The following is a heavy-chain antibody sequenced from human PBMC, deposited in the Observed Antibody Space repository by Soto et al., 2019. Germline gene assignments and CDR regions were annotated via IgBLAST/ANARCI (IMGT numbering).Heavy chain of an antibody. CDR2: INPNSGDT. CDR3: ARESGGATATLDYYYFYMDV. D-gene: IGHD5-12*01. Sequence: QVQLVQSGAEVKKPGASVTVSCKASGYTFSDYYLHWVRQAPGQGPEWMGWINPNSGDTKYAQKFRGRVPKTRDTSVRTAFMELNRLKSDDTAVYYCARESGGATATLDYYYFYMDVWGKGTTVTVSS. J-gene: IGHJ6*03. V-gene: IGHV1-2*02. CDR1: GYTFSDYY.